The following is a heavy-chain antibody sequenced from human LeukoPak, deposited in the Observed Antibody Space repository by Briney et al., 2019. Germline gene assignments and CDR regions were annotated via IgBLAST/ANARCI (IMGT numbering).Heavy chain of an antibody. Sequence: AGGSLRLSCAASGFTFSSYSMNWVRQAPGKGLEWVSSVSSSSSYIYYADSVKGRFTISRDNAKNTLYLQMNSLRAEDTAVYYCAYGSGSYFDYWGQGTLVTVSS. CDR3: AYGSGSYFDY. CDR2: VSSSSSYI. V-gene: IGHV3-21*01. D-gene: IGHD3-10*01. CDR1: GFTFSSYS. J-gene: IGHJ4*02.